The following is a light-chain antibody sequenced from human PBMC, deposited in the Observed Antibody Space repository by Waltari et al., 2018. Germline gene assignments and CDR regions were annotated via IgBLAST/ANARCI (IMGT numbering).Light chain of an antibody. CDR2: GRS. Sequence: NGVTQSLGHLSLSPGETSTLPCRTSQTLNSRDLAWYQHKPGQAPRLLICGRSDRASDVPERFSGSGSGTDFTLTITRLEPEDVAVYYCQRACGSFGPGTKVDVK. CDR3: QRACGS. V-gene: IGKV3-20*01. J-gene: IGKJ3*01. CDR1: QTLNSRD.